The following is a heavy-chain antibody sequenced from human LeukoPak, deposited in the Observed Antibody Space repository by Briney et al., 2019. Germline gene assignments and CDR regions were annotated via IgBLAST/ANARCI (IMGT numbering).Heavy chain of an antibody. CDR3: ARIPYYYDASGYYDYYFDY. CDR2: IYYSGST. CDR1: GGSISSGDYY. V-gene: IGHV4-30-4*01. Sequence: SQTLSLTCTVSGGSISSGDYYWSWIRQPPGKGLEWIGYIYYSGSTNYNPSLKSRVTISLDTSKNQFSLKLSSVTAADTAVYYCARIPYYYDASGYYDYYFDYWGQGSLVTVSS. J-gene: IGHJ4*02. D-gene: IGHD3-22*01.